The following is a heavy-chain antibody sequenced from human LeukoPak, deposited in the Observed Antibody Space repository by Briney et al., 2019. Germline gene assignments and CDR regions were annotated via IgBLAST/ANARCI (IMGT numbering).Heavy chain of an antibody. J-gene: IGHJ3*02. CDR1: GESFSGYY. V-gene: IGHV4-34*01. D-gene: IGHD3-22*01. Sequence: PSETLSLTCAVYGESFSGYYWSWIRQSPGKGLEWIGEINHSGSTNYNPSLKSRVTISVDTSKNQFSLKLSSVTAADTAVYYCARVLITMIVGGAFDIWGQGTMVTVSS. CDR3: ARVLITMIVGGAFDI. CDR2: INHSGST.